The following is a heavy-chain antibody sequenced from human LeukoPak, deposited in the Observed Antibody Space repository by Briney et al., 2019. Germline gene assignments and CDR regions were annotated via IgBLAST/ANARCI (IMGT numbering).Heavy chain of an antibody. V-gene: IGHV3-23*01. J-gene: IGHJ4*02. CDR2: VSGSAGTT. D-gene: IGHD2-2*01. Sequence: PGGSLRLSCAASGFTFSSYAMSWVRQARGKGLEWVSAVSGSAGTTYYADSVKGRFTISRDNSKNTLYLQTNSLRAEDTALYYCARTPLVRYFDSWGQGTLVTVSS. CDR1: GFTFSSYA. CDR3: ARTPLVRYFDS.